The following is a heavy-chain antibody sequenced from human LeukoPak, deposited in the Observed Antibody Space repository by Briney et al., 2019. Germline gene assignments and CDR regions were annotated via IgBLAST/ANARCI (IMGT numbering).Heavy chain of an antibody. Sequence: GGSLTLSCALSGFTFSSYAMSWVSPAPGKGGEWVSAIRGSRGSTDDAGSVKGQFTTPRENSKNSLYLQMNSRRGEDMAVYYCARERSFTYVGGEGTTVTVSS. CDR1: GFTFSSYA. CDR2: IRGSRGST. J-gene: IGHJ6*04. CDR3: ARERSFTYV. V-gene: IGHV3-23*01. D-gene: IGHD3-16*01.